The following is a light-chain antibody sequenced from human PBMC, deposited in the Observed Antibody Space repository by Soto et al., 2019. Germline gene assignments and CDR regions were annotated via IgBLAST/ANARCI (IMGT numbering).Light chain of an antibody. CDR1: QSVSSSY. CDR3: QQYGSSPPLT. V-gene: IGKV3-20*01. CDR2: GAS. Sequence: EIELTQSPGTLSLSPGERATLSCRASQSVSSSYLAWYQQKPGQATRLLIYGASSSATGIPDMFSGSGAGTDFTLTISRLEPEDFAVYYCQQYGSSPPLTFGGGTKVEIK. J-gene: IGKJ4*01.